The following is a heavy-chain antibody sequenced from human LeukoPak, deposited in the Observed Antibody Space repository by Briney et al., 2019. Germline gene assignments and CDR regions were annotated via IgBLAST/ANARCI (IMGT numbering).Heavy chain of an antibody. CDR1: GFTFRTYA. D-gene: IGHD5-18*01. Sequence: GGSLRLSCAASGFTFRTYAMSWVRQAPGKGLEWVSGISGSGGSTYYADSVKGRFTISRDNSENTLYLQMNSLRAEDTAVYYCAKEQRLFFDYWGQGTLVTVSS. CDR3: AKEQRLFFDY. V-gene: IGHV3-23*01. CDR2: ISGSGGST. J-gene: IGHJ4*02.